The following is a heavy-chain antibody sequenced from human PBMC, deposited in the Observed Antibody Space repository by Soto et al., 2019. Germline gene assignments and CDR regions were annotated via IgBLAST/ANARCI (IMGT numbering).Heavy chain of an antibody. V-gene: IGHV3-30*18. J-gene: IGHJ3*02. Sequence: QVQLVESGGGVIQPGGSLRLSCGASGFTLSNFGVHWVRQAPGKGPEWVGASSSDGKTESYGASVRGRFTVSRDNSQDRVLLQMHSRRSEDTGLYYCANGNVGLRHSHFDIWGQGTMVTVSS. CDR2: SSSDGKTE. CDR3: ANGNVGLRHSHFDI. D-gene: IGHD1-26*01. CDR1: GFTLSNFG.